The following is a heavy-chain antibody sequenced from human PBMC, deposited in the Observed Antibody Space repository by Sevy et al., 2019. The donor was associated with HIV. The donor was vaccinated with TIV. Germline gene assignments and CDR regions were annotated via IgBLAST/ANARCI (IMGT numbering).Heavy chain of an antibody. Sequence: GGSLRLSCAASGFTFSRYTMHWVRQAPGKGLEWVAVISYDGGNKYYADSVKGRFTISRDNSKNTLYLQMNSLRAEDTAVYYCARDRGWYYYGSGSPEEYYRIDVWGQGTTVTVSS. J-gene: IGHJ6*02. D-gene: IGHD3-10*01. CDR1: GFTFSRYT. CDR2: ISYDGGNK. CDR3: ARDRGWYYYGSGSPEEYYRIDV. V-gene: IGHV3-30-3*01.